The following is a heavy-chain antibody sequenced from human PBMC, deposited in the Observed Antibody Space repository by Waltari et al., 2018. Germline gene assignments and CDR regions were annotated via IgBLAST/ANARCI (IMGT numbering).Heavy chain of an antibody. CDR3: SGGEVTGTDF. V-gene: IGHV3-73*01. D-gene: IGHD1-1*01. CDR2: IRRQPFNYAT. CDR1: GFSFRGST. Sequence: EVQVVESGGGLVRPGGSLKLSCATSGFSFRGSTIHWVRQTSGRGREWVGRIRRQPFNYATAYSESVKGRFTISRDDSKNTAYLQMNNLMTEDTAVYYCSGGEVTGTDFWGQGTLVTVSS. J-gene: IGHJ4*02.